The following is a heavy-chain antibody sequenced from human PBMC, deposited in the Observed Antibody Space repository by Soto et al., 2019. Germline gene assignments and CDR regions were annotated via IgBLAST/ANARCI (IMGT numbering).Heavy chain of an antibody. D-gene: IGHD1-7*01. Sequence: GGSLRLSCAASGFTFSSYGMHWVRQAPGKGLEWVAVISYDGSNKYYADSVKGRFTISRDNSKNTLYLQMNSLRAEDTAVYYCAKDRLIEVLELATFDYWGQGTLVTVSS. J-gene: IGHJ4*02. V-gene: IGHV3-30*18. CDR2: ISYDGSNK. CDR1: GFTFSSYG. CDR3: AKDRLIEVLELATFDY.